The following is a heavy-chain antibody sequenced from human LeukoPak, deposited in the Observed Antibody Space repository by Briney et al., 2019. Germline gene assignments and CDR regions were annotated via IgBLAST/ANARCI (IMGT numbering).Heavy chain of an antibody. CDR3: ARDREVGATIHDY. J-gene: IGHJ4*02. D-gene: IGHD1-26*01. CDR2: IKQDGSDK. V-gene: IGHV3-7*01. CDR1: GFPFSNYH. Sequence: GGSLRLSCAASGFPFSNYHMSWVRQAPGRGLEWVANIKQDGSDKSYVDSVKGRFTISRDNAENSLYLQMNNLRAEDTAVYFCARDREVGATIHDYWGQGTLVTVSS.